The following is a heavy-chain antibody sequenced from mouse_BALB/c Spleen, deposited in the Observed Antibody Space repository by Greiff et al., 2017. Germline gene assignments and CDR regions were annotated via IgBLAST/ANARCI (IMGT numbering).Heavy chain of an antibody. CDR1: GYTFTSYT. CDR3: ARSGGYYGSRYYFDY. Sequence: VQLQQSAAELARPGASVKMSCKASGYTFTSYTMHWVKQRPGQGLEWIGYINPSSGYTEYNQKFKDKTTLTADKSSSTAYMQLSSLTSEDSAVYYCARSGGYYGSRYYFDYWGQGTTLTVSS. V-gene: IGHV1-4*02. J-gene: IGHJ2*01. CDR2: INPSSGYT. D-gene: IGHD1-1*01.